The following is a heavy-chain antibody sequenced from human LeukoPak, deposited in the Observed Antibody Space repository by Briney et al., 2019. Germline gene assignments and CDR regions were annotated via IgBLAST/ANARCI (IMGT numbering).Heavy chain of an antibody. Sequence: NPSETLSLTCTVSGASISSSDYYWSWIRQHPGKGLDWIGYIYYSGSTYYNPSLMSRLTMSLDTSKKHFSLKLSSVTAADTAVYYCASARYDVSTGHDYIDSWGQGTLVTVSS. V-gene: IGHV4-31*03. D-gene: IGHD3-9*01. CDR2: IYYSGST. CDR1: GASISSSDYY. J-gene: IGHJ4*02. CDR3: ASARYDVSTGHDYIDS.